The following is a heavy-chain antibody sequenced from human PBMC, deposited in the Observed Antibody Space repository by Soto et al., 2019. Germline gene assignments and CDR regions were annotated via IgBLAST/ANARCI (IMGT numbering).Heavy chain of an antibody. D-gene: IGHD3-3*01. V-gene: IGHV1-18*01. CDR3: ARDPHEFWTSYWFDP. J-gene: IGHJ5*02. Sequence: ASVKVSCKTSGYTFNTYGINWVRQAPGQGLELMGWISAYDGKTTYAEKFQGRVTLTTDTSTSTAYMELRSLRSDDTAIYYCARDPHEFWTSYWFDPWGQGTPVAVSS. CDR1: GYTFNTYG. CDR2: ISAYDGKT.